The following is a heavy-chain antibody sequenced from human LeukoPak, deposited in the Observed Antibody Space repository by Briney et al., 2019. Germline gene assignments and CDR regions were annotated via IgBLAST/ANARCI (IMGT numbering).Heavy chain of an antibody. Sequence: GGSLRLSCAASGFTFSTYGMSWVRQAPGKGLEWVAFIRYDGSNKFYVDSVKGRFTISRDNSKNTPYLQMNSLRAEDTAVYYCAKNTPYYYDSSGYYYFDYWGQGTLVTVSS. CDR2: IRYDGSNK. V-gene: IGHV3-30*02. J-gene: IGHJ4*02. D-gene: IGHD3-22*01. CDR3: AKNTPYYYDSSGYYYFDY. CDR1: GFTFSTYG.